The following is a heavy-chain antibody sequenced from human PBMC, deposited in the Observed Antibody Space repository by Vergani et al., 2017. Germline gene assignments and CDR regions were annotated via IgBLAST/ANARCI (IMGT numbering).Heavy chain of an antibody. Sequence: QVQLVQSGAEVKKPGASVKVSCKASGYTFTGYYMHWVRQAPGQGLEWMGWINPNSGGTNYAQKLQGRVTMTTDTSTSTAYMELRSLRSDDTAVYYCARGYSGSYYEGDDFDYWGQGTLVTVSS. V-gene: IGHV1-2*02. D-gene: IGHD1-26*01. J-gene: IGHJ4*02. CDR1: GYTFTGYY. CDR2: INPNSGGT. CDR3: ARGYSGSYYEGDDFDY.